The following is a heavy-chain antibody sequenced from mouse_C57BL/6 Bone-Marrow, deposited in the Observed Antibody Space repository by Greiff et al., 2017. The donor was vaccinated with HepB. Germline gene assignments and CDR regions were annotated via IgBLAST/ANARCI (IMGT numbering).Heavy chain of an antibody. CDR2: ISNGGGST. V-gene: IGHV5-12*01. CDR1: GFTFSDYY. J-gene: IGHJ3*01. D-gene: IGHD1-1*02. CDR3: ARHGGGFAY. Sequence: DVKLVESGGGLVQPGGSLKLSCAASGFTFSDYYMYWVRQTPEKRLEWVAYISNGGGSTYYPDTVKGRFTISRDNAKNTLYLQMSRLKSEDTAMYYCARHGGGFAYWGQGTLVTVSA.